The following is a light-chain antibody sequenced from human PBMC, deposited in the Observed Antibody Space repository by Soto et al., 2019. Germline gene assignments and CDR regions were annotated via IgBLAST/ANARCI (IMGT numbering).Light chain of an antibody. Sequence: QSALTRPASVSGSPGQSITISCTGSSNDVGGYNYVSWYQQHPGQAPKLIIYEVSDRPSGVSPRFSGSKSGNTASLTISGLQVEDEADYFCTSYTSTIPYVFGSGTKVTVL. CDR3: TSYTSTIPYV. J-gene: IGLJ1*01. V-gene: IGLV2-14*01. CDR1: SNDVGGYNY. CDR2: EVS.